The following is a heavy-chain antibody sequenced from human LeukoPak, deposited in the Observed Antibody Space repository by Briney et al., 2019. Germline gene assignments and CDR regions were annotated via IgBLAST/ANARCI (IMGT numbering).Heavy chain of an antibody. J-gene: IGHJ4*02. Sequence: GGSLRLSCAPSGFTFSSYSMNWVRQAPGKGLEWVSSISSSSSYIYYADSVKGRFTISRDNAKNSLYLQMNSLRAEDTAVYYCASGYSGYGSHFDYWGQGTLVTVSS. V-gene: IGHV3-21*01. CDR1: GFTFSSYS. D-gene: IGHD5-12*01. CDR2: ISSSSSYI. CDR3: ASGYSGYGSHFDY.